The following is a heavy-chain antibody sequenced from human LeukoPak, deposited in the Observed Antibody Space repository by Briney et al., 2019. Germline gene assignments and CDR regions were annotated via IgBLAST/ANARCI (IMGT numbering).Heavy chain of an antibody. V-gene: IGHV4-39*07. J-gene: IGHJ2*01. Sequence: PSETLSLTCTVSGGSISSSSYYWGWIRQPPGKGLEWIGSIYYSGSTYYNPSLKSRVTISVDTSKNQFSLKLSSVTAADTAVYYCATVLTYYYDSSGPATTFNWYFDLWGRGTLVTVSS. CDR1: GGSISSSSYY. D-gene: IGHD3-22*01. CDR2: IYYSGST. CDR3: ATVLTYYYDSSGPATTFNWYFDL.